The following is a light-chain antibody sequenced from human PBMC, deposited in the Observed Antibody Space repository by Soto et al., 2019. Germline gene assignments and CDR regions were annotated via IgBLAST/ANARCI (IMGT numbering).Light chain of an antibody. CDR1: DSDVGAYNY. V-gene: IGLV2-14*01. CDR3: SSYTSSTTLVV. CDR2: EVS. Sequence: QSVLTQPASVSGSPGQSITISCTGTDSDVGAYNYVSWYQQHPGKAPKLLIYEVSNRPSGVSHRFSGSKSDSTASLTISGLQAEDEADYLCSSYTSSTTLVVFGGGTKVTVL. J-gene: IGLJ2*01.